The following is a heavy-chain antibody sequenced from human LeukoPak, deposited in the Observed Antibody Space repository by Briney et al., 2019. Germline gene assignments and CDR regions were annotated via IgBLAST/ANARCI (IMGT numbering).Heavy chain of an antibody. CDR1: GFTFSNYW. CDR3: ARAPHYSNYGPYYYGMDV. CDR2: IHSDGSST. D-gene: IGHD4-11*01. J-gene: IGHJ6*02. V-gene: IGHV3-74*01. Sequence: GGSLRLSCAASGFTFSNYWMHWVRQAPGKGLVWVSRIHSDGSSTTSADSVKGRFTISRDNAENTLYLQMNSLRAEDTAVYYCARAPHYSNYGPYYYGMDVWGQGTTVTVSS.